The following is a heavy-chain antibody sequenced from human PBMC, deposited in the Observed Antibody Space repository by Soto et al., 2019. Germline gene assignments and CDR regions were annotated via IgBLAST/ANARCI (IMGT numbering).Heavy chain of an antibody. J-gene: IGHJ5*02. CDR1: GFTFSSYS. D-gene: IGHD1-1*01. Sequence: GGSLRLSCAASGFTFSSYSMNWVRQAPGKGLEWVSSISSSSSYIYYADSVKGRFTISRDNAKNSLYLQMNSLRAEDTAVYYCAREEAGKNKRNWFEPWGQGTLVTVSS. V-gene: IGHV3-21*01. CDR3: AREEAGKNKRNWFEP. CDR2: ISSSSSYI.